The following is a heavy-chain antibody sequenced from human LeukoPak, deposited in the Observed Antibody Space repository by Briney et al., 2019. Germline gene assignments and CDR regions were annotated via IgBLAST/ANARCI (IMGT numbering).Heavy chain of an antibody. CDR3: AKDRANWAIDD. Sequence: GGSLRLSCAASGFTFSNYNMNWVRQAPGKGLEWISYIGGDGIAFYADSVKGRFTASKDDARKSMYLQMNSLRVEDTAVYYCAKDRANWAIDDWGQGTQVTVSS. J-gene: IGHJ4*02. D-gene: IGHD3-16*01. V-gene: IGHV3-48*04. CDR2: IGGDGIA. CDR1: GFTFSNYN.